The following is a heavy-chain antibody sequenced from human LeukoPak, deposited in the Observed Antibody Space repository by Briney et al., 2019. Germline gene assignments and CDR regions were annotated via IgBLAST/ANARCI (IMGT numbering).Heavy chain of an antibody. D-gene: IGHD2-15*01. CDR3: ARSGYCSGGSCYSNYYYGMDV. Sequence: SVKVSCKASGGTFSSYAISWVRQAPGQGLEWMGGIIPIFGTVNYAQKFQGRVTITADESTSTAYMELSSLRSEDTAVYYCARSGYCSGGSCYSNYYYGMDVWGKGTTVTVSS. CDR2: IIPIFGTV. V-gene: IGHV1-69*01. CDR1: GGTFSSYA. J-gene: IGHJ6*04.